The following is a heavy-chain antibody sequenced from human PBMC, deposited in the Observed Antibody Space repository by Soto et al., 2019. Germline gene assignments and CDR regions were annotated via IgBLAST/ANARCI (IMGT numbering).Heavy chain of an antibody. V-gene: IGHV2-5*02. D-gene: IGHD2-21*02. J-gene: IGHJ6*02. CDR3: IQSRCGGDCLQSYASYYYYGMDV. CDR2: IYWDGDK. CDR1: GFSFSSIGVG. Sequence: SGPTLVNPTETLTLTCTFSGFSFSSIGVGVGWIRQPPGKALEWLALIYWDGDKRYSPSLRSRLTITKDTSKNQVVLTMTNMDPVDTATYYCIQSRCGGDCLQSYASYYYYGMDVWGQGTTVTVS.